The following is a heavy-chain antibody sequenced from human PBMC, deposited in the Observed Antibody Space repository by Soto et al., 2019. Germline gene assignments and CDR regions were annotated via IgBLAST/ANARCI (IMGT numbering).Heavy chain of an antibody. J-gene: IGHJ4*02. Sequence: ASVKVSCKASGYTFTSYGISWVRQAPGQGLEWMGWISAYNGNTNYAQKLQGRVTMTTDTSTNTAYMELRSLRSDDTAVYYCARSNARYYYDSSGYWHYWGQGALVTVYS. D-gene: IGHD3-22*01. CDR2: ISAYNGNT. V-gene: IGHV1-18*01. CDR3: ARSNARYYYDSSGYWHY. CDR1: GYTFTSYG.